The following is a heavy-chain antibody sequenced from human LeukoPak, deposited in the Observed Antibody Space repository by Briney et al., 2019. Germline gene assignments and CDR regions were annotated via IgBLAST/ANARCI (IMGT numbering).Heavy chain of an antibody. CDR3: ARHASVDGNWPRPLDY. CDR1: GGSISSSNYY. V-gene: IGHV4-39*01. Sequence: SETLSLTCTVSGGSISSSNYYWGWIRQPPGKGLEWIGNIYYSGSTYYKPSLKTRVTISVDTSKNQFSLKLTSVTAADTAVYYCARHASVDGNWPRPLDYWGQGSLVTVSS. CDR2: IYYSGST. J-gene: IGHJ4*02. D-gene: IGHD6-19*01.